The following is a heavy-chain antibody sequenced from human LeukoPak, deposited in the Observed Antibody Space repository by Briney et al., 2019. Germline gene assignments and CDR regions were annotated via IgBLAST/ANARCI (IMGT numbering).Heavy chain of an antibody. J-gene: IGHJ3*02. CDR3: ARKMKTGDRVGTFDI. V-gene: IGHV3-21*01. CDR2: IGTDGSYI. D-gene: IGHD1-1*01. CDR1: GFTFSSHN. Sequence: GGSLRLSCAASGFTFSSHNMNWVRQAPMKGLEWVSSIGTDGSYIYYADSVQGRFTISRDNAKNSLYLQMNSLTAEDTAVYYCARKMKTGDRVGTFDIWGQGTMVTVSS.